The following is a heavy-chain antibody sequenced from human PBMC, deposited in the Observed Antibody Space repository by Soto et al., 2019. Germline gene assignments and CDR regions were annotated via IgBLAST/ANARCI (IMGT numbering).Heavy chain of an antibody. Sequence: QVQLVQSGAEVKKPGASVKVSCKASGYTFTNYDINWVRQAPGQGLEWMGWMDPKSGNTDYAQKFQGRVTIARNTSISTAYLEVSSLSSEDTAVYFCARGRGGRDYWGQGTLVTVS. V-gene: IGHV1-8*01. CDR1: GYTFTNYD. CDR3: ARGRGGRDY. D-gene: IGHD3-16*01. CDR2: MDPKSGNT. J-gene: IGHJ4*02.